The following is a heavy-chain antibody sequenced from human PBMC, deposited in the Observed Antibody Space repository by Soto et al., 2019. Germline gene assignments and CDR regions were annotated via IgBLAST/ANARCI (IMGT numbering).Heavy chain of an antibody. V-gene: IGHV4-4*02. CDR1: GGSISSSNW. CDR2: IYHSGST. D-gene: IGHD4-17*01. J-gene: IGHJ6*02. Sequence: SETLSLTCAVSGGSISSSNWWSWVRQPPGKGLEWIGEIYHSGSTNYNPSLKSRVTISVDKSKNQFSLKLSSVTAADTAVYYCARDRGDYVKDYYYGMDVWGQGTTVTVSS. CDR3: ARDRGDYVKDYYYGMDV.